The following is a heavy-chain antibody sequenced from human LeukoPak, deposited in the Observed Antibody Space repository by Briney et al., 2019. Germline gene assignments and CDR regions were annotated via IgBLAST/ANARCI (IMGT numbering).Heavy chain of an antibody. CDR2: INSEGSST. V-gene: IGHV3-74*01. Sequence: GGSLRLSCAASGFTFTSYWMHWVRQAPGKGLVWVSRINSEGSSTTYADSVKGRFTISRDNAKNSLYLQMNSLRAEDTAVYYCARDGIYYGMDVWGQGTTVTVSS. CDR3: ARDGIYYGMDV. J-gene: IGHJ6*02. D-gene: IGHD1-14*01. CDR1: GFTFTSYW.